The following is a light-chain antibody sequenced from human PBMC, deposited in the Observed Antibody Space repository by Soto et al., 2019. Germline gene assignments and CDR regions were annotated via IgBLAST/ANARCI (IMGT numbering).Light chain of an antibody. CDR2: EVT. Sequence: QSVLTQPASVSGSPGQSITISCTGTSSDIDTYNYVSWYQQHPGKAPKLIIYEVTNRPSGVSNRFSGSKSGDKASLTISGLRAEDEADYYCSSYTSSTDYVFGTGTKVTVL. CDR1: SSDIDTYNY. V-gene: IGLV2-14*01. J-gene: IGLJ1*01. CDR3: SSYTSSTDYV.